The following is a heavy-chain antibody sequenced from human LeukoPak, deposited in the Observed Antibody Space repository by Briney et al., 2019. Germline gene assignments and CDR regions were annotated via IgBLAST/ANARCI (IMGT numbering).Heavy chain of an antibody. J-gene: IGHJ5*02. D-gene: IGHD3-3*01. CDR1: GGSISSYY. V-gene: IGHV4-4*07. Sequence: SETLCLTCTVSGGSISSYYWSWIRQPAGKGLEWIGRIYTSGSTNYNPSLKSRVTMSVDTSKNQFSLKLSSVTAADTAVYYCARDITIFGVAPQNWFDPWGQGTLVTVSS. CDR2: IYTSGST. CDR3: ARDITIFGVAPQNWFDP.